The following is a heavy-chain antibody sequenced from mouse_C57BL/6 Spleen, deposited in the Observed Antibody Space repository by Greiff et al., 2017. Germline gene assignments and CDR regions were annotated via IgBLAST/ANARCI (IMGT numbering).Heavy chain of an antibody. CDR2: ISSGSSTI. V-gene: IGHV5-17*01. D-gene: IGHD1-1*01. Sequence: VQLKESGGGLVKPGGSLKLSCAASGFTFSDYGMHWVRQAPEKGLEWVAYISSGSSTIYYADTVKGRFTISRDNAKNTLFLQMTSLRSEDTAMYYCAKTTVVALYAMDYWGQGTSVTVSS. J-gene: IGHJ4*01. CDR1: GFTFSDYG. CDR3: AKTTVVALYAMDY.